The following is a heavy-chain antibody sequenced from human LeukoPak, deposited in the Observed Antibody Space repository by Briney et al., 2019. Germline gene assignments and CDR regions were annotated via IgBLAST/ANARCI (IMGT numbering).Heavy chain of an antibody. Sequence: ASVKVSCKASGYTFTSYGISWVRQAPGQGLEWMGWISAYNGNTNYAQKLQGRVTMTTDTSTSTAYMELRSLRSDDTAVYYCARVWVNRHYDYVWGSYRPDYWGQGTLVTVSS. V-gene: IGHV1-18*01. CDR3: ARVWVNRHYDYVWGSYRPDY. J-gene: IGHJ4*02. CDR2: ISAYNGNT. D-gene: IGHD3-16*02. CDR1: GYTFTSYG.